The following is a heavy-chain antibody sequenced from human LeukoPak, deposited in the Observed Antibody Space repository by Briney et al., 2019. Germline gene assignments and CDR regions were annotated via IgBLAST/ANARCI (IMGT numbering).Heavy chain of an antibody. V-gene: IGHV3-23*01. D-gene: IGHD3-10*01. J-gene: IGHJ1*01. CDR1: GFTFNNYA. CDR2: SSASGDSP. CDR3: AKGVYGSGSYREYFEQ. Sequence: GGDLRLSCTASGFTFNNYAMSWVRRAPGKGLEWVSASSASGDSPYYADSVKGRFTISRDNSKNTLDLQMNSLRVEDTAVYYCAKGVYGSGSYREYFEQWGQGTLVTVSS.